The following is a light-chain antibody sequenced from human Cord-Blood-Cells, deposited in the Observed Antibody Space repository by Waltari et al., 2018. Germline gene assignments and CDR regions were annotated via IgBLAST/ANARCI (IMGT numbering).Light chain of an antibody. V-gene: IGKV1-27*01. CDR3: QKYNSAPQIT. CDR1: QGISNY. J-gene: IGKJ5*01. Sequence: DIQMTQSPSSLSASVGDRVTIPCRASQGISNYLAWYQQKPGKVPKLLIYAASTLQAGVPSRFSGSRSGTDFTLTISSLQPEDVATDYCQKYNSAPQITFGQGTRLEIK. CDR2: AAS.